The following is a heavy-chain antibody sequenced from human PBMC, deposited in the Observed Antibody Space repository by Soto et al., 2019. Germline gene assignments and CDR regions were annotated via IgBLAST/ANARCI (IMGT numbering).Heavy chain of an antibody. CDR3: ATDRGGYGDDAVLFDY. J-gene: IGHJ4*02. CDR1: GYTLTELS. D-gene: IGHD4-17*01. V-gene: IGHV1-24*01. Sequence: GASVKVSCKVSGYTLTELSMHWVRQAPGKGLEWMGGFDPEDGETIYAQKFQGRVTMTEDTSTDTAYMELSSLRSEDTAVYYCATDRGGYGDDAVLFDYWGQGTLVTVSS. CDR2: FDPEDGET.